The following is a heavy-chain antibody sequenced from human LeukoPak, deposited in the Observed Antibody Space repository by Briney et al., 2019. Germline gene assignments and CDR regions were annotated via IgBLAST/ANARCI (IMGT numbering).Heavy chain of an antibody. V-gene: IGHV1-2*02. J-gene: IGHJ4*02. CDR1: GYTFTGYY. CDR2: INPNSGGT. CDR3: ASLYSSSWYSTGLVFDY. D-gene: IGHD6-13*01. Sequence: ASVKVSCKASGYTFTGYYMHWVRQAPGQGLEWMGWINPNSGGTNYAQKFQGRVTMTRDTSISTAYMELSRLRSDDTAVYYCASLYSSSWYSTGLVFDYWGQGTLVTVSS.